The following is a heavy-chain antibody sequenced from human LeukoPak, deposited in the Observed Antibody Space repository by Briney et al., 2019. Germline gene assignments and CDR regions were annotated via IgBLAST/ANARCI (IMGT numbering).Heavy chain of an antibody. CDR3: ARGPLYYYDSSGYYY. V-gene: IGHV1-8*02. CDR2: MNPNSGNT. J-gene: IGHJ4*02. D-gene: IGHD3-22*01. Sequence: ASVKVSCKASGYTFTSYDINWVRQATGQGLEWMGWMNPNSGNTGYAQKFQGRVTMTTDTSTSTAYMELRSLRSDDTAVYYCARGPLYYYDSSGYYYWGQGTLVTVSS. CDR1: GYTFTSYD.